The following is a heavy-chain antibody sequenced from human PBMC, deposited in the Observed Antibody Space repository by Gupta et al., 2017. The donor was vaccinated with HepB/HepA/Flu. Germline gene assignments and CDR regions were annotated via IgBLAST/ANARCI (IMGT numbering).Heavy chain of an antibody. D-gene: IGHD1-26*01. Sequence: VQLVESGGGLVQPGGSLRLSCAASGFTFTNYWVGWVRQAPGKGLEWVAKIKQAGTETYALEAGRGRFTVSRDNAKKSVYLQVNRLSVAETDVYYCSRLRLAKSFYGLDVWGQGTTVTVSS. V-gene: IGHV3-7*01. CDR3: SRLRLAKSFYGLDV. CDR1: GFTFTNYW. CDR2: IKQAGTET. J-gene: IGHJ6*02.